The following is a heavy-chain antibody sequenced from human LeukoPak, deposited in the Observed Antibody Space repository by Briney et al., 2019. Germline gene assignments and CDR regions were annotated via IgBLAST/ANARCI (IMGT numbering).Heavy chain of an antibody. J-gene: IGHJ2*01. D-gene: IGHD3-10*01. V-gene: IGHV4-59*08. CDR2: IYNSGST. Sequence: SETLSLTCTVSGGSISGYYWSWIRQPPGKGLEWIGYIYNSGSTNYNPSLKSRVTISVDTSKNRFSLRLSSVTAADTAVYYCARLGMGYASGSYSWFFDLWGRGTLVTVSS. CDR1: GGSISGYY. CDR3: ARLGMGYASGSYSWFFDL.